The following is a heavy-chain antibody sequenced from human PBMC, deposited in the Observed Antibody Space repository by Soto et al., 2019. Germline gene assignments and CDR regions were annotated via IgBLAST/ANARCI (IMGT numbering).Heavy chain of an antibody. CDR2: ISGSGGST. J-gene: IGHJ4*02. CDR1: GLTFSSYA. CDR3: AKAFMPILDAYYYDSSGYYFDY. D-gene: IGHD3-22*01. Sequence: GGSLRLSCAASGLTFSSYAMSWVRQAPGKGLEWVSAISGSGGSTYYADSVKGRFTIYRDNSKNTLYLKMNSLRAEDTAVYYCAKAFMPILDAYYYDSSGYYFDYWGQGTLVTVSS. V-gene: IGHV3-23*01.